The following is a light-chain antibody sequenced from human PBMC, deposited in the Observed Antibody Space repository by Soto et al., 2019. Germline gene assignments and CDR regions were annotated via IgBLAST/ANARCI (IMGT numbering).Light chain of an antibody. V-gene: IGKV3-20*01. Sequence: EIVLTQSPGTLSLSPGERATLSCRASQSVRSNYLAWYQQKPGQAPRLLIYGASSRATGIPDRFSGSGSGRDFTLIISRLEPEDFAVYHCQQYNNWPPKYTFGQGTKLEIK. CDR1: QSVRSNY. J-gene: IGKJ2*01. CDR2: GAS. CDR3: QQYNNWPPKYT.